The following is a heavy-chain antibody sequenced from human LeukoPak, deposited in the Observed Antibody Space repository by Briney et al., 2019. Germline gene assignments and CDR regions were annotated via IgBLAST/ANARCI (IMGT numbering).Heavy chain of an antibody. CDR3: ARARVFGVVMGNWFDP. Sequence: PGGSLRLPCAASGFTFSSYWMHWVRQAPGKGLVWVSRINSDGSSTSYADSVKGRFTISRDDAKNTLYLQMNSLRAEDTAVYYCARARVFGVVMGNWFDPWGQGTLVTVSS. V-gene: IGHV3-74*01. CDR1: GFTFSSYW. J-gene: IGHJ5*02. D-gene: IGHD3-3*01. CDR2: INSDGSST.